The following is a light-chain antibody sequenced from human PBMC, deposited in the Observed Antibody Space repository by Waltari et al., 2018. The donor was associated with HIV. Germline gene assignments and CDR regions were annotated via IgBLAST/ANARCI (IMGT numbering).Light chain of an antibody. J-gene: IGLJ2*01. CDR3: SSYTSSSTSVV. V-gene: IGLV2-14*03. Sequence: QSALTQPASVSGSPGQSITISCTGTSSDVGDYNYVYWYQQHPGKAPKLMIYDVTNRPSGISNRFSGSKSGNTASLTISGLQAEDEADYYCSSYTSSSTSVVFGGGTKLTVL. CDR1: SSDVGDYNY. CDR2: DVT.